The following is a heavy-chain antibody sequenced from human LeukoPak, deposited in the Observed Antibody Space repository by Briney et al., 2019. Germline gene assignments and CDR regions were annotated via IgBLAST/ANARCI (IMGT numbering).Heavy chain of an antibody. Sequence: GASVKVSCKASGYTFNRYGFSWVRQAPGQGLECLGWISAYSGNTKYAQNFQDTVTMTTDASTSTAYMELRSLTSDDTAVYFCARTHDYDNFPDYWGQGTLVAVSS. CDR2: ISAYSGNT. CDR1: GYTFNRYG. D-gene: IGHD4-11*01. V-gene: IGHV1-18*01. J-gene: IGHJ4*02. CDR3: ARTHDYDNFPDY.